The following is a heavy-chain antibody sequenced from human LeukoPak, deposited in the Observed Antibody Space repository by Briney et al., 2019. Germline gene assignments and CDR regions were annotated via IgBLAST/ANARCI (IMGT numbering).Heavy chain of an antibody. D-gene: IGHD3-10*02. CDR3: AELGITMIGGV. V-gene: IGHV3-48*03. CDR1: GFTFSSYE. Sequence: HAGGSLRLSCAASGFTFSSYEMNWVRQAPGKGLEWVSYISSSGSTIYYADSVKGRFTISRDNVKNSLYLQMNSLRAEDTAVYYCAELGITMIGGVWGKGTTVTISS. CDR2: ISSSGSTI. J-gene: IGHJ6*04.